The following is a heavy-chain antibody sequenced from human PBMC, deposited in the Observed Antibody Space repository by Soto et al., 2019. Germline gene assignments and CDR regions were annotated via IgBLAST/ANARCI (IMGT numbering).Heavy chain of an antibody. D-gene: IGHD3-16*02. Sequence: QVQLVESGGGVVQPGRSLRLSCAASGFTFSSYAMHWVRQAPGKGLEWVAVISYDGSNKYYADSVEGRFTISKDNSKNALYLQVSGLRAEDTGVYYCARDLVDYGWGSYRLKKGTCWGQGTLVTVSS. CDR2: ISYDGSNK. V-gene: IGHV3-30-3*01. CDR3: ARDLVDYGWGSYRLKKGTC. J-gene: IGHJ4*02. CDR1: GFTFSSYA.